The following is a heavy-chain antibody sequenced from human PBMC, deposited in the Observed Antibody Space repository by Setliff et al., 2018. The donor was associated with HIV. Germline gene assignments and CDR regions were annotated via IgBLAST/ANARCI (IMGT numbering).Heavy chain of an antibody. D-gene: IGHD3-9*01. V-gene: IGHV5-51*01. CDR3: ARCGDIYGSYGMDV. Sequence: PGESLKISCQDSGYSFDRCWIGWVRQRPGKGLEWMGIIYPGDSDTRYRPSFHGQVTISVDKSILTAYLQWSSLKASDSASYYCARCGDIYGSYGMDVWGQGTKVTVSS. J-gene: IGHJ6*02. CDR2: IYPGDSDT. CDR1: GYSFDRCW.